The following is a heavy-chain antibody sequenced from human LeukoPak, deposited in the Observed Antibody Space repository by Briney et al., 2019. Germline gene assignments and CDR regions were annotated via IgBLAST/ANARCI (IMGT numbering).Heavy chain of an antibody. CDR2: IYSGGST. Sequence: GGSLRLSCAASGLTVSSNYMNWVRQAPGKGLEWVSVIYSGGSTYYADSVKGRFTISRDNSRNTLYLQMNSLRAEDTAVYYCARAIPVNWHFDLWGRGTLVTVSS. CDR1: GLTVSSNY. CDR3: ARAIPVNWHFDL. V-gene: IGHV3-66*01. J-gene: IGHJ2*01. D-gene: IGHD2-2*02.